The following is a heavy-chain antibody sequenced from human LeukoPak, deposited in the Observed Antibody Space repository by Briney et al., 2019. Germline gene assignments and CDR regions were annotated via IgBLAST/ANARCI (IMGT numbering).Heavy chain of an antibody. CDR3: ARGGRSGSYTYYFDY. V-gene: IGHV4-59*01. CDR2: VHYSGTT. J-gene: IGHJ4*02. CDR1: GGTISGYY. Sequence: SETLSLTCTVSGGTISGYYWSWIRQPPGQGLEWIGNVHYSGTTNYSPSLKSRVTISVDSSKKQFSLKLTSVTAADTAVYYCARGGRSGSYTYYFDYWGLGSLVTVSS. D-gene: IGHD1-26*01.